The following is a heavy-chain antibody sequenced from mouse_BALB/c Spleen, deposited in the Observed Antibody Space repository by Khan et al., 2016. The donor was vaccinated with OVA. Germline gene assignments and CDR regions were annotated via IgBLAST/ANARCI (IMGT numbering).Heavy chain of an antibody. V-gene: IGHV1-81*01. D-gene: IGHD1-2*01. Sequence: QVQLQQSGPELVKPGASVKMSCKASGYTFTDYVISWVKQRTGQGLEWIGEIYPGSGSTYYNEKFKGKATLTADKSSNTAYMQLRSLTSGDSSVYFCARGVRRLRGDFDYWGRGTTLTVSS. CDR2: IYPGSGST. CDR3: ARGVRRLRGDFDY. J-gene: IGHJ2*01. CDR1: GYTFTDYV.